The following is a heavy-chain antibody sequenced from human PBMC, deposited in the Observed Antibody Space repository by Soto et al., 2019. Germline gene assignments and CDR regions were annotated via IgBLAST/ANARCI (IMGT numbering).Heavy chain of an antibody. V-gene: IGHV3-9*01. CDR1: GFTFDDYA. CDR3: AKYYGELLRGHFDY. J-gene: IGHJ4*02. Sequence: EVQLVESGGGLVQPGRSMRLSCAASGFTFDDYAMHWVRQAPGKGLEWVSGISWNSGSIGYADSVKGRFTISRDNAKNSLYLQMNSLRAEDTALYYCAKYYGELLRGHFDYWGQGTLVTVSS. CDR2: ISWNSGSI. D-gene: IGHD1-26*01.